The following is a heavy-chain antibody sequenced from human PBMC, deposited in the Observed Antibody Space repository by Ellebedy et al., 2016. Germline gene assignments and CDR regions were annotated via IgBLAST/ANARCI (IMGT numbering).Heavy chain of an antibody. V-gene: IGHV4-31*11. J-gene: IGHJ4*02. CDR3: ARRTTFWSGYYDF. Sequence: SETLSLXCAVYGGSLSGHYWSWIRQHPGKGLEWIGNSDSSGSAYYTPSLKSRVSISVDTSKNQVSLNLNFVTSADTAVYYCARRTTFWSGYYDFWGQGTLVTVSS. CDR1: GGSLSGHY. CDR2: SDSSGSA. D-gene: IGHD3-3*01.